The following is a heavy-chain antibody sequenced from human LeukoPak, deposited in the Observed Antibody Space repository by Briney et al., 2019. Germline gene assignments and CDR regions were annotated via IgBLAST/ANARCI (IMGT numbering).Heavy chain of an antibody. CDR1: GGSISSGSYY. CDR2: IYTSGST. V-gene: IGHV4-61*02. J-gene: IGHJ3*02. D-gene: IGHD4-11*01. CDR3: ARDYSNYGFAFDI. Sequence: SQTLSLXCTVSGGSISSGSYYWSWIRQPAGKGLEWIGRIYTSGSTNYNPSLKSRVTISVDTSKNQFSLKLSSVTAADTAVYYCARDYSNYGFAFDIWGQGTMVTVSS.